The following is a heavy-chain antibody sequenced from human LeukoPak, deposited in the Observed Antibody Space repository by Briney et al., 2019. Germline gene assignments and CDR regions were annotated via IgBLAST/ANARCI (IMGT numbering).Heavy chain of an antibody. CDR3: ARGRNSDSWYFDWFDI. D-gene: IGHD6-13*01. V-gene: IGHV1-2*02. CDR1: GYTLTGYF. Sequence: ASVKVSCKASGYTLTGYFMHWVRQAPGQGFEWMGWINPNSGSINYAQKFQGRVSMTRDTSISTAYMEVSRLSSDDTAVYYCARGRNSDSWYFDWFDIWGQGTLVTVSS. CDR2: INPNSGSI. J-gene: IGHJ5*02.